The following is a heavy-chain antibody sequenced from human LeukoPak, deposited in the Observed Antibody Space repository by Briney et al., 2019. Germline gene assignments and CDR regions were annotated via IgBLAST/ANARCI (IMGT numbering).Heavy chain of an antibody. J-gene: IGHJ4*02. CDR1: GFPFDDYA. CDR2: VNWNGRNT. CDR3: ARSFFTSSWYYFEY. Sequence: GGSLRLSCAASGFPFDDYAMSWVRQAPGKGLEWVSGVNWNGRNTGYGDSVRGRSTISRDNAKNSLYLQMSSLTAEDTAFYYCARSFFTSSWYYFEYWGQGALVTVSS. D-gene: IGHD2-2*01. V-gene: IGHV3-20*04.